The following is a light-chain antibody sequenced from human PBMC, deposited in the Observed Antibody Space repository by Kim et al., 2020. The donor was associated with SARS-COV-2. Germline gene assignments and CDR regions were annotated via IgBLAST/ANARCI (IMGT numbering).Light chain of an antibody. CDR2: SNN. CDR3: ATTDDSLNGVV. V-gene: IGLV1-44*01. J-gene: IGLJ3*02. Sequence: GRTVTLSCSGSSSNIGSNTVTWYRQLPRTAPKLVIHSNNRRSSGVSDRFSGSKSGNSASLAISGLQSDDEADYYCATTDDSLNGVVFGGGTQLTVL. CDR1: SSNIGSNT.